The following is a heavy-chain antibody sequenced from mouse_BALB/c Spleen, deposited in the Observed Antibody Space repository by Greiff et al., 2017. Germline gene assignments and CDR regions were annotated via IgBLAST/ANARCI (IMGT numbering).Heavy chain of an antibody. J-gene: IGHJ2*01. V-gene: IGHV2-9*02. Sequence: VKLQESGPGLVAPSQSLSITCTVSGFSLTSYGVHWVRQPPGKGLEWLGVIWAGGSTNYNSALMSRLSISKDNSKSQVFLKMNSLQTDDTAMYYCARLGGYFDYWGQGTTLTVSS. CDR2: IWAGGST. CDR1: GFSLTSYG. CDR3: ARLGGYFDY. D-gene: IGHD4-1*01.